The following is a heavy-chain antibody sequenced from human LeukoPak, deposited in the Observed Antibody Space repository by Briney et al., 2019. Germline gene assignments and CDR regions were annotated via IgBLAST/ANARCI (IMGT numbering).Heavy chain of an antibody. J-gene: IGHJ5*02. D-gene: IGHD3-16*02. CDR2: IYYSGST. Sequence: SETLSLTCTVSGGSISSYYWSWIRQPPGKGLEWIGYIYYSGSTNYNPSLKSRVTISVDTSKNQFSLKLSSVTAADTAVYYCARDLSRTNWLDPWGQGTLVTVSS. CDR3: ARDLSRTNWLDP. V-gene: IGHV4-59*01. CDR1: GGSISSYY.